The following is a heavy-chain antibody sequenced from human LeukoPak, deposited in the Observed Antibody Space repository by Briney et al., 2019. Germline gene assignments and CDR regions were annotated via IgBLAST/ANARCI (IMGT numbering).Heavy chain of an antibody. CDR3: ARDWADIVVVVAATGGSDY. Sequence: GGSLRLSCAASGFTFSSYAMHWVRQAPGKGLEWVAVISYDGSNKYYADSVKGRFTISRDNSKNTLYLQMNSLRAEDTAVYYCARDWADIVVVVAATGGSDYWGQGTLVTVSS. V-gene: IGHV3-30*04. J-gene: IGHJ4*02. D-gene: IGHD2-15*01. CDR2: ISYDGSNK. CDR1: GFTFSSYA.